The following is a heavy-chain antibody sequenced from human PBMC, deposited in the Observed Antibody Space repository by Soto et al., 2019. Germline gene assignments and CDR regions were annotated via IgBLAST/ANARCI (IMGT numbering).Heavy chain of an antibody. V-gene: IGHV1-58*01. CDR2: IVVGSGKT. Sequence: SVKVSCKASGFTFSTSAVQWVRQARGQRLEWIGWIVVGSGKTNYAQELQERVSITRDMSTSTTYMELSSLRSEDTAVYYCAADPYYYDSSGYSNRFDPWGQGTLVTVSS. D-gene: IGHD3-22*01. CDR3: AADPYYYDSSGYSNRFDP. CDR1: GFTFSTSA. J-gene: IGHJ5*02.